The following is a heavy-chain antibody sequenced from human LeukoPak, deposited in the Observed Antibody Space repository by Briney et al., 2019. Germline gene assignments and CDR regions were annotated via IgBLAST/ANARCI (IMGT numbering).Heavy chain of an antibody. CDR3: ARHVHCSGGSCYRYGMDV. CDR1: GGSFSGYY. J-gene: IGHJ6*02. V-gene: IGHV4-34*01. D-gene: IGHD2-15*01. CDR2: INHSGST. Sequence: PSETLSLTCAVYGGSFSGYYWSWIRQPPGKGLEWIGEINHSGSTNYNPSLSSRVTILVDTSKNQFSLKLSSVTAADTAVYYCARHVHCSGGSCYRYGMDVWGQGTTVTVSS.